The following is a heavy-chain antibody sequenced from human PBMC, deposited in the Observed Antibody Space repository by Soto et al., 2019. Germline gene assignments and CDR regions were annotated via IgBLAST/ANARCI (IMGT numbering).Heavy chain of an antibody. D-gene: IGHD2-15*01. CDR2: INSDGSST. Sequence: MHYYRQAPGKGLVWVSRINSDGSSTSYADSVKGRFTISRDNAKNTLYLQMNSLRVEYTDVDIRDRVPVSAFLLSRSSDL. V-gene: IGHV3-74*01. J-gene: IGHJ2*01. CDR3: DRVPVSAFLLSRSSDL.